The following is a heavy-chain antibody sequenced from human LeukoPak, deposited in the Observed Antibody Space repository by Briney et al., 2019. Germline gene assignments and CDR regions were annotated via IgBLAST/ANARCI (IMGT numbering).Heavy chain of an antibody. J-gene: IGHJ4*02. CDR1: GFTFSSYD. V-gene: IGHV3-13*01. CDR3: ARGGQPLLRYFDY. D-gene: IGHD2-21*02. CDR2: IGTAGDT. Sequence: GGSLRLSCAASGFTFSSYDMHWVRQATGKGPEWVSAIGTAGDTYYPGSVKGRFTISRENAKNSLYLQMNSLRAGDTAVYYCARGGQPLLRYFDYWGQGTLVTVSS.